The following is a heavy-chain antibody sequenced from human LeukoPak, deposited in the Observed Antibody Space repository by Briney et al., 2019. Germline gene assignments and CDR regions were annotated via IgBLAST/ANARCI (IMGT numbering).Heavy chain of an antibody. D-gene: IGHD6-19*01. CDR2: INQYGGEK. CDR3: ARGTVAGSPFYFDY. V-gene: IGHV3-7*01. Sequence: GGSLRLSCAASGFTFSSYSMNWVRQAPGKGLEWVADINQYGGEKYYVDSVKGRFTISRDNAKNSLYLQMNTLRAEDTAVYTCARGTVAGSPFYFDYWGQGTLVTVSS. CDR1: GFTFSSYS. J-gene: IGHJ4*02.